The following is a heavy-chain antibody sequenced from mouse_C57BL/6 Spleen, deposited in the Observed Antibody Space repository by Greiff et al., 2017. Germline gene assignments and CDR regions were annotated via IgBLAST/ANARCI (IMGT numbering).Heavy chain of an antibody. J-gene: IGHJ1*03. V-gene: IGHV3-6*01. CDR3: ARGMGSDV. D-gene: IGHD3-1*01. CDR1: GYSITSGYY. CDR2: ISYDGSN. Sequence: EVKLVESGPGLVKPSQSLSLTCSVTGYSITSGYYWNWIRQFPGNKLEWMGYISYDGSNNYNPSLKNRISITRDTSKNQFFLKLNSVTTEDTATYYCARGMGSDVWGTGTTVTVSS.